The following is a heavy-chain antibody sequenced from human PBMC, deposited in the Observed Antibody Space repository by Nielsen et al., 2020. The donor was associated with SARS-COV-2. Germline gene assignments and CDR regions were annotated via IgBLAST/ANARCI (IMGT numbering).Heavy chain of an antibody. CDR1: GFPFSTYG. D-gene: IGHD3-22*01. Sequence: GGSLRPSCAAPGFPFSTYGRPWPPQPPGKGLEWVAFIRYDGSNKYYVDSVKGRFSISRDNSKNTLYLQMNSLRAEDTAVYYCAKDQTSNGYYYGLGYWGQGTLVTVSS. J-gene: IGHJ4*02. CDR3: AKDQTSNGYYYGLGY. V-gene: IGHV3-30*02. CDR2: IRYDGSNK.